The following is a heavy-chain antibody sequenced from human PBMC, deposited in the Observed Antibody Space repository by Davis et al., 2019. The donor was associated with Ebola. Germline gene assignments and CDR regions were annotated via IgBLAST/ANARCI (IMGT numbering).Heavy chain of an antibody. D-gene: IGHD6-19*01. CDR3: ARESDGSGWHGALWY. CDR2: IYHSGST. J-gene: IGHJ4*02. V-gene: IGHV4-38-2*02. Sequence: GSLRLSCTVSGGSISSGYYWGWIRQPPGKGLEWIGSIYHSGSTYYNPSLKSRVTISVDTSKNQFSLKLSSVTAADTAVYYCARESDGSGWHGALWYWGQGTLVTVSS. CDR1: GGSISSGYY.